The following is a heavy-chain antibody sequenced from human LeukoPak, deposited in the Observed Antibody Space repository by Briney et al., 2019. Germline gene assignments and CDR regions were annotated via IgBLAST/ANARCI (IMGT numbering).Heavy chain of an antibody. CDR2: IYYSGST. J-gene: IGHJ4*02. D-gene: IGHD3-9*01. Sequence: PSQTLSLTCTVSGGSISSGDYYWSWIRQPPGKGLEWIGYIYYSGSTYYNPSLKSRVTISVDTSKNQFSLKLSSVTAADTAVYYCARNYDILTGYYVLDYWGQGTLVTVSS. V-gene: IGHV4-30-4*08. CDR3: ARNYDILTGYYVLDY. CDR1: GGSISSGDYY.